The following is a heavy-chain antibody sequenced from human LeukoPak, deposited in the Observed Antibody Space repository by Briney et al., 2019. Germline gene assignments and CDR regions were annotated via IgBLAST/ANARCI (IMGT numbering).Heavy chain of an antibody. CDR3: ASDKGYSNNYFDY. CDR1: GGSFSGYY. D-gene: IGHD6-13*01. CDR2: INHSGST. V-gene: IGHV4-34*01. J-gene: IGHJ4*01. Sequence: SETLSLTCAVYGGSFSGYYWSWIRQPPGKGLEWIGEINHSGSTNYNPSLKSRVTISVDTSRNQFSLKLSSVTAADTALYYCASDKGYSNNYFDYWGQGTLVTVSS.